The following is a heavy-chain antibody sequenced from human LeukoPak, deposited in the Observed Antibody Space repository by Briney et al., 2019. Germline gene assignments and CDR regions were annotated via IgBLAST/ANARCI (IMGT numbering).Heavy chain of an antibody. Sequence: ASVKVSCKASGYTFTGYYMHWVRQAPGQGLEWMGIINPSGGSTSYAQKFQGRVTMTRDTSTSTVYMELSSLRSEDTAVYYCARVSLPENSSGWYSVGGGFDPWGQGTLVTVSS. J-gene: IGHJ5*02. D-gene: IGHD6-19*01. CDR1: GYTFTGYY. CDR3: ARVSLPENSSGWYSVGGGFDP. CDR2: INPSGGST. V-gene: IGHV1-46*01.